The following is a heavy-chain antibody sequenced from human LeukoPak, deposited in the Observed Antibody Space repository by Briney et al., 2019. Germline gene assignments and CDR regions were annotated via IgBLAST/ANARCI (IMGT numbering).Heavy chain of an antibody. CDR1: GFTFSSYA. CDR2: ISYDGSNK. V-gene: IGHV3-30*07. J-gene: IGHJ4*02. D-gene: IGHD3-9*01. Sequence: GGSLRLSCAASGFTFSSYAMHWVRQAPGKGLEWVAVISYDGSNKYYADSVKGRFTISRDNSKNTLYLQMNSLRAEDTAVYYCAKVGRQLRYFDWLLLARYYFDYWGQGTLVTVSS. CDR3: AKVGRQLRYFDWLLLARYYFDY.